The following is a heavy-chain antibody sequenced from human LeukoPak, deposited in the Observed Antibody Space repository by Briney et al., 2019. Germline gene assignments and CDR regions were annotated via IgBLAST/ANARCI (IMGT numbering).Heavy chain of an antibody. J-gene: IGHJ6*03. CDR2: IYYSGTT. Sequence: SETLSLTCTVSGGSISSSSYYWGWICQPPGKGLAWLGSIYYSGTTYYNPSLKSRVTISVDTSKNQFSLKLSSVTAADTAVYYCARIVGALTYYYYMDVWGKGATVTVSS. CDR3: ARIVGALTYYYYMDV. V-gene: IGHV4-39*01. CDR1: GGSISSSSYY. D-gene: IGHD3-22*01.